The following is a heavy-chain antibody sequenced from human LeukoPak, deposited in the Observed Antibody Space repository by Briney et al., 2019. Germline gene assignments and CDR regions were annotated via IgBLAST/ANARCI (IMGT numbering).Heavy chain of an antibody. CDR1: GDSISNYY. J-gene: IGHJ4*02. CDR2: IYYTGST. CDR3: ARAIEVGAMTPFDY. V-gene: IGHV4-59*01. D-gene: IGHD1-26*01. Sequence: SETLSLTCTVSGDSISNYYWNWIRQPPGKGLEWIGYIYYTGSTNYNPSQKSRVTMSVDTSKNQFTLNLKSVTPEDTAVYYCARAIEVGAMTPFDYWGQGTLVTVSS.